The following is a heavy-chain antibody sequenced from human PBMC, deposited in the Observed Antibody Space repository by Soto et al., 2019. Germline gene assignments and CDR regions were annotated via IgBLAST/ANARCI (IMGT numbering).Heavy chain of an antibody. CDR1: GFTFSRFG. Sequence: QVQLVESGGGVVQPGRSLRLSCAASGFTFSRFGIHWVRQAPGKGLEWVAVIWYDGSKKYYADSVKGRFTISRDNPKNTVYLQMNSLRAEDTAVYYCARETEYWGQGTLVTVSS. CDR2: IWYDGSKK. V-gene: IGHV3-33*01. CDR3: ARETEY. J-gene: IGHJ4*02.